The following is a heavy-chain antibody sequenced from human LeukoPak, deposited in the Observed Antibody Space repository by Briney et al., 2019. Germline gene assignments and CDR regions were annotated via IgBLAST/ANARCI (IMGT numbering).Heavy chain of an antibody. D-gene: IGHD3-10*01. V-gene: IGHV3-7*02. Sequence: PGGSLRLSCAASGFTFSRYWMSWVRQAPGKGLEWVANINQDGSERYYADSVKGRFAISRDNSKNTLYLQMNSLRAEDTAVYYCARAPRYSYGSGSYYNGPPRLWYYGMDVWGQGTTVTVSS. CDR1: GFTFSRYW. CDR2: INQDGSER. J-gene: IGHJ6*02. CDR3: ARAPRYSYGSGSYYNGPPRLWYYGMDV.